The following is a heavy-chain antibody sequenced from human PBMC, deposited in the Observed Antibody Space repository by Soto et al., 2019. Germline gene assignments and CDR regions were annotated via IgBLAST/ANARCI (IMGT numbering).Heavy chain of an antibody. V-gene: IGHV3-7*05. CDR3: ARGEHSTSSYYYYYGLDV. Sequence: EVQLVESGEGLVQPGGSLRLSCTTSGFAFNTHWMSWVRQAPGKGLEWVANINQDESAKYYVDSVEGRFTVSRDNAKTSVSLQMNSLRAEDTAVYYCARGEHSTSSYYYYYGLDVWGQGTTVIVSS. J-gene: IGHJ6*02. CDR1: GFAFNTHW. D-gene: IGHD1-26*01. CDR2: INQDESAK.